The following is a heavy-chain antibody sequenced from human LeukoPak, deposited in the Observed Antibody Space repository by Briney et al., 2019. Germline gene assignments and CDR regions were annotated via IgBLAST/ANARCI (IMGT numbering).Heavy chain of an antibody. V-gene: IGHV4-4*02. J-gene: IGHJ4*02. CDR2: LYHSGNT. CDR3: ARRLTTPYGPFDY. D-gene: IGHD4-17*01. Sequence: PSGTLSLTCDVSGGAISSGNWWGWVRQPPGKGREWIGELYHSGNTNYNPSLKSRVTISVDKSKNQFSLKLSSVTAADTAVYSCARRLTTPYGPFDYWGQGTLVTVSS. CDR1: GGAISSGNW.